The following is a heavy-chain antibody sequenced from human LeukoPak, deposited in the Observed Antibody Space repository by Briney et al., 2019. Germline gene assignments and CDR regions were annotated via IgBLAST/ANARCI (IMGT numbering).Heavy chain of an antibody. J-gene: IGHJ6*03. V-gene: IGHV1-8*03. CDR1: GYTFTSYD. Sequence: ASVKVSCKASGYTFTSYDINWVRQATGQGLEWMGWMNPNSGNTGYAQKFQGRVTITRNTSISTAYMELSSLRSEDTAVYYCARDSVQLEPRISSYYYMDVWGKGTTVTVSS. CDR3: ARDSVQLEPRISSYYYMDV. D-gene: IGHD1-1*01. CDR2: MNPNSGNT.